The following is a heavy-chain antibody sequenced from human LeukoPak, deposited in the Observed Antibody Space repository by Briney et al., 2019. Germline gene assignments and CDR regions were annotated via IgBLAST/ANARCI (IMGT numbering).Heavy chain of an antibody. D-gene: IGHD6-13*01. J-gene: IGHJ6*03. CDR1: GYTFTSYY. CDR3: ARGASSWPSYYYYYMDV. CDR2: INPNSGGT. Sequence: ASVKVSCKASGYTFTSYYMHWVRQAPGQGLEWMGWINPNSGGTNYAQKFQGRVTMTRDTSISTAYMELSRLRSDDTAVYYCARGASSWPSYYYYYMDVWGKGTTVTVSS. V-gene: IGHV1-2*02.